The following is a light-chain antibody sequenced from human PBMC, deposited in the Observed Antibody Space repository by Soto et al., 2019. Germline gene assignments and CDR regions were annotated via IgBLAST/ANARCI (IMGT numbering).Light chain of an antibody. V-gene: IGKV3-15*01. J-gene: IGKJ2*01. CDR1: QSVHSN. Sequence: EVVMTQTPATLSVSPGEGATLSCRASQSVHSNLAWYQQKPGQAPRLLIFGASTRATDIPARFSGSGSGTESTLTISSLQSEDFAVYYCQQYDDWPPFTFGQGTKLEIK. CDR3: QQYDDWPPFT. CDR2: GAS.